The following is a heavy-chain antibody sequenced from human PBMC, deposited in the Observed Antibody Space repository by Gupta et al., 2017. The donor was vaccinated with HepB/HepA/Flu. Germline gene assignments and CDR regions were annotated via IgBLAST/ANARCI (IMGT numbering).Heavy chain of an antibody. CDR1: GFTFSSYG. CDR2: ISYDGSNK. V-gene: IGHV3-30*18. J-gene: IGHJ6*02. CDR3: AKNSVVTTVTTLIIDYYYYGMDV. Sequence: QVQLVESGGCVVQPGRSLRLSCAASGFTFSSYGMNWVRQAPGKGLEWVAVISYDGSNKYYADSVKGRFTISRDNSKNTLYLQMNSLRAEDTAVYYCAKNSVVTTVTTLIIDYYYYGMDVWGQGTTVTVSS. D-gene: IGHD4-4*01.